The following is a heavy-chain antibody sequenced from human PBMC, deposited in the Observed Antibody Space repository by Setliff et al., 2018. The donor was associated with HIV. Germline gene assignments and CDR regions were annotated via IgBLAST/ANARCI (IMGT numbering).Heavy chain of an antibody. CDR2: INHSGKT. CDR3: ARGRMATVLIRNWIDP. V-gene: IGHV4-34*01. CDR1: GGSFSGFY. D-gene: IGHD4-4*01. Sequence: KPSETLSLTCAVYGGSFSGFYWSWIRQAPGKGLEWIGEINHSGKTNYNPSLKSRVTISIDTSKNQFSLKLSSVTAADTAMYYCARGRMATVLIRNWIDPWGQGSLVTVSS. J-gene: IGHJ5*02.